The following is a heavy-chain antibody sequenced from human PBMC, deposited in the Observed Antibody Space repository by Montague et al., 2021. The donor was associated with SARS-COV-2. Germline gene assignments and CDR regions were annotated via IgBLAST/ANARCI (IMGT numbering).Heavy chain of an antibody. CDR2: IYYSGST. D-gene: IGHD3-22*01. Sequence: TLSLTCTVSGGSISSGGYYWSWIRQHPGKGLEWIGYIYYSGSTYYDPSLKSRVTISVDTSKNQFSLKLSSVTAADTAVYYCARARITMIVVVNAFDIWGQGTMVTVSS. J-gene: IGHJ3*02. V-gene: IGHV4-31*03. CDR3: ARARITMIVVVNAFDI. CDR1: GGSISSGGYY.